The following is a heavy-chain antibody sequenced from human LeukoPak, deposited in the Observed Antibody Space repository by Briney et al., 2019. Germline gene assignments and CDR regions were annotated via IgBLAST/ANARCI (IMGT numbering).Heavy chain of an antibody. D-gene: IGHD3-22*01. J-gene: IGHJ6*03. Sequence: GALRLSCAASGFTFSSYSMNWVRQAPGKGLEWVSSISSSSSYIYYADSVKGRFTISRDNAKNSLYLQMNSLRAEDTAVYYCARLTYYYDSSGYYNPPYYTDVWGKGTTVTVSS. CDR1: GFTFSSYS. CDR3: ARLTYYYDSSGYYNPPYYTDV. CDR2: ISSSSSYI. V-gene: IGHV3-21*01.